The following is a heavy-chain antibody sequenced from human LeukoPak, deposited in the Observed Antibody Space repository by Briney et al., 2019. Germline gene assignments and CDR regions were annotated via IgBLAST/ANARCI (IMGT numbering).Heavy chain of an antibody. CDR2: INQDGSGQ. CDR1: GFIFNNYW. D-gene: IGHD3-10*01. Sequence: GGSLRLSCAASGFIFNNYWMTWVRQAPGKGLEWVANINQDGSGQYYVDSVKGRFTISRDTVKNSLYLQMNSLRAEDTAVYYCAKDAFLYGSGRELDYWGQGTLVTVSS. J-gene: IGHJ4*02. CDR3: AKDAFLYGSGRELDY. V-gene: IGHV3-7*01.